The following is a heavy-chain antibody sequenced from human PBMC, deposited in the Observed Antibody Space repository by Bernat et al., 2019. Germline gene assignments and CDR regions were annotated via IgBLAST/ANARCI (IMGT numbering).Heavy chain of an antibody. Sequence: EVQLVESGGGLVQPGRSLRLSCTASGFTFGDYAMSWFRQAPGKGLEWVGFIRSKAYGGTTEYAASVKGRFTISRDDSKSIAYLQMNSLKTEDTAVYYCTSEWGDRFYDPWGQGTLVTVSS. CDR2: IRSKAYGGTT. D-gene: IGHD3-16*01. J-gene: IGHJ5*02. CDR1: GFTFGDYA. CDR3: TSEWGDRFYDP. V-gene: IGHV3-49*03.